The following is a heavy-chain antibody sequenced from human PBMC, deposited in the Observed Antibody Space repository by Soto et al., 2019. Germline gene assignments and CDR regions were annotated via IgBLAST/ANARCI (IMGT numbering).Heavy chain of an antibody. CDR3: ARLSRRGDFWSGYYPDYGMDV. Sequence: PGESLKISCKGSGYSSTSYWIGWVRQMPGKGLEWMGIIYPGDSDTRYSPSFQGQVTISADKSISTAYLQWSSLKALDTAMYYFARLSRRGDFWSGYYPDYGMDVWGQGTTVTVSS. J-gene: IGHJ6*02. D-gene: IGHD3-3*01. V-gene: IGHV5-51*01. CDR1: GYSSTSYW. CDR2: IYPGDSDT.